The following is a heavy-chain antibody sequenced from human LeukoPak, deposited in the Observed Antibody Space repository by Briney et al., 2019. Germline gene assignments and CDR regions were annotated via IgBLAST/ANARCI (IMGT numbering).Heavy chain of an antibody. Sequence: GGSLRLSCAASGFTVSSNYMSWVRQAPGKGLEWVSVIYSGGSTYYTDPVKGRFTISRDNSKNTLYLQMNSLRAEDTAVYYCASILLWYVYDYWGQGTLVTVSS. CDR1: GFTVSSNY. V-gene: IGHV3-53*01. CDR2: IYSGGST. CDR3: ASILLWYVYDY. D-gene: IGHD3-10*01. J-gene: IGHJ4*02.